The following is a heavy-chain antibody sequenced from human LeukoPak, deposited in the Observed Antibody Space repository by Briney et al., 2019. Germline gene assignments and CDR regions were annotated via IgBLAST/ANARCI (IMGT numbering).Heavy chain of an antibody. CDR2: IWFDGSYT. D-gene: IGHD3-10*01. J-gene: IGHJ4*02. CDR1: GFTFNNYG. Sequence: GGSLRLSCAASGFTFNNYGVHWVRQVPGKGLEGVAVIWFDGSYTYYADSVKGRFTISRDNSKNTLYLQMNSLRAEDTAVYYCARGLYYGSGSPIDYWGQGTLVTVSS. V-gene: IGHV3-33*01. CDR3: ARGLYYGSGSPIDY.